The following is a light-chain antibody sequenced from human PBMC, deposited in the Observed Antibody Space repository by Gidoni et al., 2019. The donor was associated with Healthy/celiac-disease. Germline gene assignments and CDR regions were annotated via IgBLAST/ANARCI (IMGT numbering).Light chain of an antibody. CDR2: DAS. CDR1: QSISSW. CDR3: QQYNSYRVT. Sequence: DIQMTQCPSTLSASVGDRVTITCRASQSISSWLAWYQQKPGKAPKLLIYDASSLESGVPSRFSGSGSGTEFTLTISSLQPDDFATYYCQQYNSYRVTFGQGTKVEIK. J-gene: IGKJ1*01. V-gene: IGKV1-5*01.